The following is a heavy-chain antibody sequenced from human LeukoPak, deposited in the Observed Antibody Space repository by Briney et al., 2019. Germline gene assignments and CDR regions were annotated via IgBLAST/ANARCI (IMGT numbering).Heavy chain of an antibody. CDR3: ARFFPGIKYYFDY. CDR1: GGSISSYY. Sequence: SETLSLTCTVSGGSISSYYWSWIRQPPGKGLEWIGYIYYSGSTNYNPSLKSRVTISVDTSKNQFSLKLSSVTAADTAVYYCARFFPGIKYYFDYWGQGTLVTVSS. CDR2: IYYSGST. J-gene: IGHJ4*02. D-gene: IGHD1-1*01. V-gene: IGHV4-59*01.